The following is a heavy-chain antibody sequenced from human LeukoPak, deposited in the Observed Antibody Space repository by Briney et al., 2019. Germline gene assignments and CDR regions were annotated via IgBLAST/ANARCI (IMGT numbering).Heavy chain of an antibody. CDR1: AGTFNNSA. D-gene: IGHD4-17*01. V-gene: IGHV1-69*05. CDR3: ARDVHGDYGSGWFDP. J-gene: IGHJ5*02. CDR2: IMPPFGTA. Sequence: SVKVICKTSAGTFNNSAISWVRRAPGQGLEWRVGIMPPFGTAGYAQKFQGRVTITKDESTTTVYLELTSLTSDDTAVYYCARDVHGDYGSGWFDPWGQGTLVSVPS.